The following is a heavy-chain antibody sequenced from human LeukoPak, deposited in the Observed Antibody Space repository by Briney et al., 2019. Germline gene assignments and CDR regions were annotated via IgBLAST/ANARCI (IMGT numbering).Heavy chain of an antibody. Sequence: GGSLRLSCAASGFSFSSYEMSWVRRAPGKGLEWVAYIDSGSSVIKYADSVKGRFTVSRGNTQNSLYLQLNNLRVEDTAVYYCAREVTVTPDALDVWGQGTMVTVSS. CDR1: GFSFSSYE. V-gene: IGHV3-48*03. J-gene: IGHJ3*01. D-gene: IGHD5-18*01. CDR3: AREVTVTPDALDV. CDR2: IDSGSSVI.